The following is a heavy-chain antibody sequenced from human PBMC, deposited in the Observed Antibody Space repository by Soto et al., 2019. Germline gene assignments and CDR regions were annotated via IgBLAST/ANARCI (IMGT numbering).Heavy chain of an antibody. CDR1: GGSVSSGSYY. J-gene: IGHJ3*02. CDR2: IYYSGST. V-gene: IGHV4-61*01. CDR3: ATDRPYRGSYWDHFDI. D-gene: IGHD1-26*01. Sequence: PSETLSLTCTVSGGSVSSGSYYWSWIRQPPGKGLEWIGYIYYSGSTNYNPSLKRRVTISVGTSKNQFSLKLSSVTAADTAVYYCATDRPYRGSYWDHFDIWGPGTMVPV.